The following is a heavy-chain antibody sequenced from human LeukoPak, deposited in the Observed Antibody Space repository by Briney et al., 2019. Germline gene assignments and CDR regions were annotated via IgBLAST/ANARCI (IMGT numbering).Heavy chain of an antibody. J-gene: IGHJ5*02. Sequence: GSLILSCAASGYKFDDYGMSWVRQVPGKGLEWVSGITWRGGSTAYADSVKGRFTISRDNAKNSLYLQMNSLRAEDTALYYCAKGPPDYYGSGSYYTHWFDPWGQGTLVTVSS. V-gene: IGHV3-20*04. CDR1: GYKFDDYG. D-gene: IGHD3-10*01. CDR3: AKGPPDYYGSGSYYTHWFDP. CDR2: ITWRGGST.